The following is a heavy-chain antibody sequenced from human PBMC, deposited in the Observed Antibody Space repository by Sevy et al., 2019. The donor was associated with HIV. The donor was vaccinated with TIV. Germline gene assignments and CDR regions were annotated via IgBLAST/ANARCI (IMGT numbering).Heavy chain of an antibody. CDR1: GGSFSGYY. CDR2: INHGGST. V-gene: IGHV4-34*01. J-gene: IGHJ6*02. Sequence: SETLSLTCAVYGGSFSGYYWSWIRQPPGKGLEGIGEINHGGSTNYNPSLKSRVTISVDTSKNQFSLKLSSVTAADTAVYYCGGHYYYGMDVWGQGTTVTVSS. CDR3: GGHYYYGMDV.